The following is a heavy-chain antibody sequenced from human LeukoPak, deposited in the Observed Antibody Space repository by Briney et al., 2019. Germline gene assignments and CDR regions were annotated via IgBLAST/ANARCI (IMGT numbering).Heavy chain of an antibody. CDR2: MNPNSGNT. J-gene: IGHJ6*02. CDR3: ARSLYGMDV. Sequence: GASVKVSCKASGYTFTGYYMHWVRQAPGQGLEWMGWMNPNSGNTGYAQKFQGRVTMTRNTSISTAYMELSSLRSEDTAVYYCARSLYGMDVWGQGTTVTVSS. CDR1: GYTFTGYY. V-gene: IGHV1-8*02.